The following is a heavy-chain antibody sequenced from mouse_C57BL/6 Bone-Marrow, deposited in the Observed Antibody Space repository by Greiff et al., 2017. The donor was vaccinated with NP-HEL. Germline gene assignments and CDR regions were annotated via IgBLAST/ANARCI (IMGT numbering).Heavy chain of an antibody. J-gene: IGHJ2*01. CDR1: GYTFTSYW. V-gene: IGHV1-64*01. CDR2: IHPNSGST. Sequence: QVQLQQPGAELVKPGASVKLSCKASGYTFTSYWMHWVKQRPRQGLEWIGMIHPNSGSTNYNEKFKSKATLTVDKSSSTAYMQLSSLTSEDSAVYYCARGTPFYPYYFDYWGQGTTLTVSS. CDR3: ARGTPFYPYYFDY.